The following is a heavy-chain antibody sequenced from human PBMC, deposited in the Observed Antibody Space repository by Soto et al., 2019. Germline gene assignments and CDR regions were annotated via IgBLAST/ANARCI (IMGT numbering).Heavy chain of an antibody. Sequence: SETLSLTCTVSAGSISSGGYYWSWVRQHPGKGLEWIGYIYYSGSTYYNPSLKSRVTISVDTSKNQFSLKLSSVTAADTAVYYCARDSGSYYFDYWGQGTLVTVSS. CDR1: AGSISSGGYY. D-gene: IGHD1-26*01. CDR2: IYYSGST. CDR3: ARDSGSYYFDY. V-gene: IGHV4-31*03. J-gene: IGHJ4*02.